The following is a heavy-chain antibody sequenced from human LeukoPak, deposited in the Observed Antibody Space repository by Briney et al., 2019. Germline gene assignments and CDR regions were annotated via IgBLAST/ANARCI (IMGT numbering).Heavy chain of an antibody. CDR2: IYYSGTT. V-gene: IGHV4-59*01. J-gene: IGHJ5*01. D-gene: IGHD4-23*01. CDR1: GGSINNYY. CDR3: ARNHGGWFDS. Sequence: SETLSLTCIVSGGSINNYYWTWVRQPPGKGLEWIGYIYYSGTTKYNPSLKSRVTISVDTSKNQFSLKLNSVTAADTAVYYCARNHGGWFDSWGQGTLVTVSS.